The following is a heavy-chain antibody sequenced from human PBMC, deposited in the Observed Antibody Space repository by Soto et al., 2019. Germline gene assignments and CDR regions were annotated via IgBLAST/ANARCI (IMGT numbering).Heavy chain of an antibody. Sequence: PSQTLSLTCAISGDSVSSDSAAWNWIRQSPSRGLEWLGRTYYRSKWYNDYAVSMKSRIIISPDTSKSQFSLQLNSVTPEDTAVYFCARDYYYGMDVWGQGTTVTVSS. CDR1: GDSVSSDSAA. CDR2: TYYRSKWYN. CDR3: ARDYYYGMDV. J-gene: IGHJ6*02. V-gene: IGHV6-1*01.